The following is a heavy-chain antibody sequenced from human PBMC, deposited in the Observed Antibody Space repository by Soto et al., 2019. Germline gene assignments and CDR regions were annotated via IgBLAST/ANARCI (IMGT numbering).Heavy chain of an antibody. D-gene: IGHD6-13*01. CDR3: AKSKEGSWYVYFDY. V-gene: IGHV3-23*01. CDR1: GFTFNTLV. CDR2: ISSKGGTT. Sequence: EVQLLESGEALLRPGGSLRPSVEAPGFTFNTLVRNGAARPPGKGREWVSAISSKGGTTYYADSVRGRFTISRDNSKNTLYLQMNSLRAEDTALYYCAKSKEGSWYVYFDYWGQGTLVTVSS. J-gene: IGHJ4*02.